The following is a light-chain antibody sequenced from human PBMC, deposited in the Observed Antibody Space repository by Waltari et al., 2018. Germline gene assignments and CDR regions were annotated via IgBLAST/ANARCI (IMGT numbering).Light chain of an antibody. Sequence: QSALTQPPSASGSPGQSVTIFCTGIRSDVGGYNYVSWYQQHPGKAPKLMIYEVYKRPSGVPDRFSVSKSGNTASLTVSGLQAEDEADYYCSSFAGSNNLVFGGGTKLTVL. CDR1: RSDVGGYNY. CDR3: SSFAGSNNLV. CDR2: EVY. J-gene: IGLJ2*01. V-gene: IGLV2-8*01.